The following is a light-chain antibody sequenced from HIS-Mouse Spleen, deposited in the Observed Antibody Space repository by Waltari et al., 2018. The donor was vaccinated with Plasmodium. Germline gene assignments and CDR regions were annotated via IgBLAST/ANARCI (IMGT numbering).Light chain of an antibody. Sequence: QSALTQPASVSGSPGQSLPISCTGTNSDVGSYNLFSWYQQHPGKAPKLMIYEGSKRPSGVSNRFSGSKSGNTASLTISGLQAEDEADYYCCSYAGSSTYVFGTGTKVTVL. V-gene: IGLV2-23*01. J-gene: IGLJ1*01. CDR1: NSDVGSYNL. CDR3: CSYAGSSTYV. CDR2: EGS.